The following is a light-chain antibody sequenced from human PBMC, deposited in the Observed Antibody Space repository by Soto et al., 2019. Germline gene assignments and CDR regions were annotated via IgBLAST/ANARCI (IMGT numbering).Light chain of an antibody. Sequence: QSVLTQPPSVSAAPGQKVTVSCSGSSSNIGNNHVSWYQHLPGTAPKVLIYDNNKRPSGNPDRFSGSKSATSATLDITGLQTGDEADYYCGSWDRSLRGWVFGGGTKLTVL. CDR3: GSWDRSLRGWV. V-gene: IGLV1-51*01. CDR2: DNN. CDR1: SSNIGNNH. J-gene: IGLJ3*02.